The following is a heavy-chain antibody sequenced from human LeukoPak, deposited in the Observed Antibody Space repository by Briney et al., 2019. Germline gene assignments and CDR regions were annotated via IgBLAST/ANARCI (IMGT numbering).Heavy chain of an antibody. V-gene: IGHV4-39*07. D-gene: IGHD3-10*01. CDR3: ARVWPYYYGAKTFDI. Sequence: NPSETLSLTCTVSGGSISSSSYYWGWIRQPPGKGLEWIGSIYYSGSTYYNPSLKSRVTISVDTSKNQFSLKLSSVTAADTAVYYCARVWPYYYGAKTFDIWGQGTMVTVSS. J-gene: IGHJ3*02. CDR2: IYYSGST. CDR1: GGSISSSSYY.